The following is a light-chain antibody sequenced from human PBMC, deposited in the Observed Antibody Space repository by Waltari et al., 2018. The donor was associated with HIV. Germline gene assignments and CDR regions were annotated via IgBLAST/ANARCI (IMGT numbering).Light chain of an antibody. CDR2: ANN. J-gene: IGLJ2*01. V-gene: IGLV1-40*01. Sequence: QSVLTQPPSVSGAPGQRVTIACTGTRSNIGAGFDVHWYQQIPGNAPKLLIYANNLRPSGVPDPCSGSKSGASASLAITGLQSEDEADYYCQSYDMSQSGSLVFGGGTKLTVL. CDR1: RSNIGAGFD. CDR3: QSYDMSQSGSLV.